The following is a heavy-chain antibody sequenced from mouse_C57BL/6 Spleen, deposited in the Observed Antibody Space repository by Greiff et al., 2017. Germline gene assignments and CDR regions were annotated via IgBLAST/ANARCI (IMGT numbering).Heavy chain of an antibody. CDR2: SRNKANDYTT. CDR1: GFTFSDFY. J-gene: IGHJ1*03. V-gene: IGHV7-1*01. Sequence: EVKVVESGGGLVQSGRSLRFSCATSGFTFSDFYMAWVSQAPGKGLEWIAASRNKANDYTTEYSASVKGRFIVSRDTSQSILYLQMNALRAKDTAIYYCARDPYDYGYFEVWGTGTTVTVSS. CDR3: ARDPYDYGYFEV. D-gene: IGHD2-3*01.